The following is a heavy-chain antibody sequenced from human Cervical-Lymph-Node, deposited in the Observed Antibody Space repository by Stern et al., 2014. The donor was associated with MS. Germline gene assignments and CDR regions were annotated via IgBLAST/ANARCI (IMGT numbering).Heavy chain of an antibody. D-gene: IGHD1-26*01. J-gene: IGHJ4*02. CDR3: AKAYDSGRYSGSFWPIDY. V-gene: IGHV3-30*18. CDR1: GFAFNEYA. Sequence: VQLVESGGGVVQPGRSLRLSCAASGFAFNEYAMQWVRQAPGKGPEWVATISYSGGVTFYGDSVKGRFPISRDNPKNNLYLQMDNLRPEDTAIYYCAKAYDSGRYSGSFWPIDYWGQGALVTVSS. CDR2: ISYSGGVT.